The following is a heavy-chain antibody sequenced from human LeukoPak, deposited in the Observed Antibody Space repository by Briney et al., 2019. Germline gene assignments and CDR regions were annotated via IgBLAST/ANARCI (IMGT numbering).Heavy chain of an antibody. CDR3: AKDGALRQWLVSGDYYYDMDV. J-gene: IGHJ6*04. D-gene: IGHD6-19*01. Sequence: GTSLRLSCAASGFTFSSYGMHWVRQAPGKGLEWVAIISYDGSDKYYADSVKGRFTISRDNSKNTLYVQMNSLRAEDTAIYYCAKDGALRQWLVSGDYYYDMDVWGKGTTVTVSS. V-gene: IGHV3-30*18. CDR1: GFTFSSYG. CDR2: ISYDGSDK.